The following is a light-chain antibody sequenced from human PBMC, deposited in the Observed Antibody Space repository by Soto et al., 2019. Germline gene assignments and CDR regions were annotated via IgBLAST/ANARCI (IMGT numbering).Light chain of an antibody. J-gene: IGLJ1*01. CDR3: CLYAVTFYV. Sequence: QSALTQPRSVSGSPGQSVTISCTGTSSDVGTYGFVSWYQQHPGKAPRLMIFDVSERPSGVPDRFSGSKSGNTASLTISGLQAEDEADYYCCLYAVTFYVFGTGTKLTVL. V-gene: IGLV2-11*01. CDR2: DVS. CDR1: SSDVGTYGF.